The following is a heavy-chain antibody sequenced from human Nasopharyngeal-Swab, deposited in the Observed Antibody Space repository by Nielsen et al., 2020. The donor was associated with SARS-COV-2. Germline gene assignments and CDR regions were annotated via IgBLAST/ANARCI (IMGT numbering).Heavy chain of an antibody. J-gene: IGHJ6*02. CDR2: INPSGGST. D-gene: IGHD3-16*01. CDR1: GYTFTSYY. CDR3: AGGRQEGYYYYYYGMDV. Sequence: ASVKVSCKASGYTFTSYYMHWVRQAPGQGLEWMGIINPSGGSTSYAQKFQGRVTMTRDTSTSTVYMELSSLRSEDTAVYYCAGGRQEGYYYYYYGMDVWGQGTTVTVSS. V-gene: IGHV1-46*01.